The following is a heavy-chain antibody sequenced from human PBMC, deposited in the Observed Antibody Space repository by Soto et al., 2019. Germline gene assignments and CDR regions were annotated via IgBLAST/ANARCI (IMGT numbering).Heavy chain of an antibody. D-gene: IGHD6-19*01. CDR3: AFVAGTDYFDY. J-gene: IGHJ4*02. CDR1: GGSFSGYY. V-gene: IGHV4-34*01. Sequence: PSETLSLTCAVYGGSFSGYYWSWIRQPPGKGLEWIGEINHSGSTNYNPSLKSRVTISVDTSKNQFSLKLSSVTAADTAVYYCAFVAGTDYFDYWGQGTLVTVSS. CDR2: INHSGST.